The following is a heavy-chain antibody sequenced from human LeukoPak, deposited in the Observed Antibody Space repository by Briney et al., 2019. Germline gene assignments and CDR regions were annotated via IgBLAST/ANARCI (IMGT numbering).Heavy chain of an antibody. CDR1: GFTFTSSA. CDR2: IVVGSGNT. CDR3: AADLTWFGELLYEGAFDI. V-gene: IGHV1-58*02. J-gene: IGHJ3*02. Sequence: SVKVSCKASGFTFTSSAMQWVRQARGQRLEWIGWIVVGSGNTNYAQKFQERVTITRDMSTSTAYMELSSLRYEDTAVYYCAADLTWFGELLYEGAFDIWGQGTMVTVSS. D-gene: IGHD3-10*01.